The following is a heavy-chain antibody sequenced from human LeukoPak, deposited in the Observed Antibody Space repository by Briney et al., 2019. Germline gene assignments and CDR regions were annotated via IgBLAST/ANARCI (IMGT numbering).Heavy chain of an antibody. D-gene: IGHD1-26*01. Sequence: GGSLRPSCAASGFTFSSYGMHWVRQAPGKGLEWVAVIWYDGSNKYYADSVKGRFTISRDNSKNTLYLQMNSLRAEDTAVYYCARDWEVGTYYFDYWGQGTLVTVSS. CDR3: ARDWEVGTYYFDY. J-gene: IGHJ4*02. CDR1: GFTFSSYG. CDR2: IWYDGSNK. V-gene: IGHV3-33*01.